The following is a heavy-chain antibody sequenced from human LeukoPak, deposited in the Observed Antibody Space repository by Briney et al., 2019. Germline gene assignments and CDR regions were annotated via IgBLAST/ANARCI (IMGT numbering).Heavy chain of an antibody. V-gene: IGHV4-59*12. Sequence: SETLSLTCTVSGGSISSYYWSWIRQPPGKGLEWIGYIYYSGSTNYNPSLKSRVTISVDTSKNQFSLKLSSVTVADTAVYYCARRETNSWHNYWGQGTRVTVSS. D-gene: IGHD6-13*01. CDR3: ARRETNSWHNY. J-gene: IGHJ4*02. CDR2: IYYSGST. CDR1: GGSISSYY.